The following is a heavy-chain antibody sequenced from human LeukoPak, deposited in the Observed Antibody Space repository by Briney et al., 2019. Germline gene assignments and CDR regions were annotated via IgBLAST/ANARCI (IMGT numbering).Heavy chain of an antibody. CDR2: INPNSGGT. V-gene: IGHV1-2*02. J-gene: IGHJ4*02. D-gene: IGHD5-24*01. CDR3: ARVVGYNPREYYFDY. Sequence: ASVKVSCKASGYTFTGYYMHWGRQAPGQGLEWMGWINPNSGGTNYAQKFQGRVTMTRDTPISTAYMELSRLRSDDTAVYYCARVVGYNPREYYFDYWGQGTLVTVSS. CDR1: GYTFTGYY.